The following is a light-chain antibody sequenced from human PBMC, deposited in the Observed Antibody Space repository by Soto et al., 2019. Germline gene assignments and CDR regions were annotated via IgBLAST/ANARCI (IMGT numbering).Light chain of an antibody. CDR3: QQYNSWPPTRT. CDR2: GAS. J-gene: IGKJ1*01. V-gene: IGKV3-15*01. CDR1: QSVSSN. Sequence: DIVMTQSPAPLSVSPGERATLSCRASQSVSSNLAWYQQKPGQAPRLLIYGASTRATGIPARFSGIGSGTEFTRTISSLQSEEFAVYYCQQYNSWPPTRTFGQGTKVDIK.